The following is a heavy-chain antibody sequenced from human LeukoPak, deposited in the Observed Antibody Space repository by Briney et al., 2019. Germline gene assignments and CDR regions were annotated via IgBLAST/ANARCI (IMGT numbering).Heavy chain of an antibody. CDR3: ASGFGSYYDSDY. CDR2: INHSGST. D-gene: IGHD3-3*01. V-gene: IGHV4-34*01. J-gene: IGHJ4*02. Sequence: SETLSLTCAVYGGSFSGDYWSWIRQPPGKGLEWIGEINHSGSTNYNPSLKSRVTISVDTSKNQFSLKLSSVTAADTAVYYCASGFGSYYDSDYWGQGTLVTVSS. CDR1: GGSFSGDY.